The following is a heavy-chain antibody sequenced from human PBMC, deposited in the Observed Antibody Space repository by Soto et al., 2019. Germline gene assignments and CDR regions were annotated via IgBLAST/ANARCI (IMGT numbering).Heavy chain of an antibody. CDR2: IYYTGST. J-gene: IGHJ6*02. CDR1: GGSVSSESHY. CDR3: ARDQYDVRSGSYYYDLEV. D-gene: IGHD3-3*01. V-gene: IGHV4-61*01. Sequence: SETLSLTCTVSGGSVSSESHYWSWIRQTPGKGLEWIGYIYYTGSTNYNPSLKGRVTMSVDTSRDEVSLRLRSVTRADTAVYYCARDQYDVRSGSYYYDLEVWGQGTKVTVSS.